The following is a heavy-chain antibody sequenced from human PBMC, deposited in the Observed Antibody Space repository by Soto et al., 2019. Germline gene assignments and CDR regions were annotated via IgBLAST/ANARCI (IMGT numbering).Heavy chain of an antibody. J-gene: IGHJ4*02. CDR1: GFAFSSEW. CDR2: IDPYDTGI. Sequence: EVQLVESGGGLVQPGGSLRLSCAASGFAFSSEWMHWVRQAPGKGLVWVSRIDPYDTGITYADSVKGRFTISRDNAKNTLYLQMNSLXAXXXAVYYXTSDTFGARDSWGQGTLVTVSS. CDR3: TSDTFGARDS. D-gene: IGHD2-15*01. V-gene: IGHV3-74*01.